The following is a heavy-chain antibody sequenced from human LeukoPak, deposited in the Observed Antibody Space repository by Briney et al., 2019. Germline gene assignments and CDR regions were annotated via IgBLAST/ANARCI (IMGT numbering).Heavy chain of an antibody. J-gene: IGHJ4*02. CDR2: IYSGGST. CDR1: GFTVSSNY. D-gene: IGHD3-22*01. CDR3: ARSESSGNNKLDY. Sequence: GGSLRLSCAASGFTVSSNYKRWVVQAPGKGLEWVSVIYSGGSTHYADSVKGRFTISRDNSKNTLYLQMNSLRAEDTAVYYCARSESSGNNKLDYWGQGTLVTVSS. V-gene: IGHV3-53*01.